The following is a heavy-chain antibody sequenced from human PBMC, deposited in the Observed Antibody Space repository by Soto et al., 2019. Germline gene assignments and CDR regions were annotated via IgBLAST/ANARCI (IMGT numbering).Heavy chain of an antibody. J-gene: IGHJ6*02. CDR2: FIGSGGST. CDR1: GFTFSSYA. V-gene: IGHV3-23*01. D-gene: IGHD5-12*01. Sequence: GGSLRLSCAASGFTFSSYAMSWVRQAPGKGLEWVSAFIGSGGSTYYADSVKGLFTISRDNSKNTLYLQMNSLRAEDTAVYYCAKQLSILEDSGYDFDSITGGMDVWGQGTTVTVSS. CDR3: AKQLSILEDSGYDFDSITGGMDV.